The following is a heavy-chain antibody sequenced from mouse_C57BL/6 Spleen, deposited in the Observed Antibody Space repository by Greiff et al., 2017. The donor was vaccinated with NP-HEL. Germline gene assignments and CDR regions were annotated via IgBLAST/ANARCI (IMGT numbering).Heavy chain of an antibody. D-gene: IGHD4-1*02. J-gene: IGHJ3*01. CDR3: ASTGTAWFAY. CDR2: IDPSDSYT. V-gene: IGHV1-69*01. CDR1: GYTFTSYW. Sequence: QVQLQQPGAELVMPGASVKLSCKASGYTFTSYWMHWVKQRPGQGLEWIGEIDPSDSYTNYNQKFKGKSTLTVDKSSSPAYMQLSSLTSEDSAVYYWASTGTAWFAYWGQGTLVTVSA.